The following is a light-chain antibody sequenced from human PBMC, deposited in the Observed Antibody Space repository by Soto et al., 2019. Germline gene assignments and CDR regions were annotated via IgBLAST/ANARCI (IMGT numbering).Light chain of an antibody. V-gene: IGKV1-39*01. CDR1: QSITRF. CDR3: QQNYSPPPIT. Sequence: DTQMSQSPSSLSASVGYRVTITCRASQSITRFLNWYQQKPGKAPKLLIYAASSLQSGVPSRFSGSGSGTDFTLTISSLQPEDFATYYCQQNYSPPPITFGQGTRREIK. J-gene: IGKJ5*01. CDR2: AAS.